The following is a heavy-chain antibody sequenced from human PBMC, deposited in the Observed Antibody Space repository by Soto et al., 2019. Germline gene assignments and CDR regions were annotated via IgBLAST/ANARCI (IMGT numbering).Heavy chain of an antibody. V-gene: IGHV1-69*12. CDR3: DRELVVTAILGWFDH. J-gene: IGHJ5*02. CDR2: IIPIFGTA. D-gene: IGHD2-21*02. Sequence: QVQLVQSGAEVKKPGSSVKVSCKASGGTFSSYAISWVRQAPGQGLEWMGGIIPIFGTANYAQKLQGRVTSTADESTSTAYMELSSLRSEDTAVYCCDRELVVTAILGWFDHWGQGTLVTVSS. CDR1: GGTFSSYA.